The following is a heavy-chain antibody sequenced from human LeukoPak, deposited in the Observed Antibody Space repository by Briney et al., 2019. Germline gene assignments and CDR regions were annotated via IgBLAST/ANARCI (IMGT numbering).Heavy chain of an antibody. CDR1: GGSISSSSYY. V-gene: IGHV4-39*07. D-gene: IGHD2-2*01. CDR2: IYYSGST. J-gene: IGHJ4*02. Sequence: PSETLSLTCTVSGGSISSSSYYWGWIRQPPGKGLEWIGSIYYSGSTYYNPSLKSRVTISVDTSKNQFSLKLSSVTAADTAVYYCARGGQDIVVVPAAPWDYWGQGALVTVSS. CDR3: ARGGQDIVVVPAAPWDY.